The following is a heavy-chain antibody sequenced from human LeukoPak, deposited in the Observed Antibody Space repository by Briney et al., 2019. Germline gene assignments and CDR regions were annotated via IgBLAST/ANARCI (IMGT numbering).Heavy chain of an antibody. CDR1: GFTFSSYG. D-gene: IGHD1-26*01. CDR3: ARDPYSGTYYQYYYYYMDV. J-gene: IGHJ6*03. V-gene: IGHV3-23*01. CDR2: ISGSGGST. Sequence: GGSLRLSCAASGFTFSSYGMSWVRQAPGKGLEWVSAISGSGGSTYYADSVKGRFTISRDNAKNSLYLQMNSLRDEDTAIYYCARDPYSGTYYQYYYYYMDVWGKGTTVTVSS.